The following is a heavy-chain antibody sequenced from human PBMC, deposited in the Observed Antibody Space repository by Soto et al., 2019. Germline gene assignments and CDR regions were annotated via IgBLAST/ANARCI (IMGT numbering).Heavy chain of an antibody. CDR1: GYTFINYH. V-gene: IGHV1-18*01. Sequence: QVQLVQSGGEVKKPGASVTVSCKASGYTFINYHITWVRQAPGQGLEWMAWINTYNGMTDYAQKFQGRVTMTRDTSQGPTHLGLRNLGSGGTAGYFFAESPRGEMGTEWGQGTLVTVSS. J-gene: IGHJ4*02. CDR3: AESPRGEMGTE. CDR2: INTYNGMT. D-gene: IGHD2-21*01.